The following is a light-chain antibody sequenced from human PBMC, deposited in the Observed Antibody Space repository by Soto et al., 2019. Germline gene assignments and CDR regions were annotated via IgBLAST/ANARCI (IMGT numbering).Light chain of an antibody. CDR1: QSISSW. Sequence: DIQMTQSPSTLSASVGDRGTITCRASQSISSWLAWYQQKPGKAPXLLIYDASSLESGVPSRFSGSGSGTEFTLTISSLQPDDFATYYCQQYNSYSGTSGQGTKVDI. CDR2: DAS. J-gene: IGKJ1*01. V-gene: IGKV1-5*01. CDR3: QQYNSYSGT.